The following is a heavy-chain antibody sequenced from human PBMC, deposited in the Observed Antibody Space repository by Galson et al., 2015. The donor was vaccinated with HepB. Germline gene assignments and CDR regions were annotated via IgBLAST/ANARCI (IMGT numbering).Heavy chain of an antibody. CDR1: GGTFSSYA. V-gene: IGHV1-69*13. CDR2: IIPIFGTA. D-gene: IGHD1-7*01. Sequence: SVKVSCKASGGTFSSYAISWVRQAPGQGLEWMGGIIPIFGTANYAQKFQGRVTITADESTSTAYMELSSLRSEDTAVYYCAQTNWNYGLFDYWGQGTLVTVSS. CDR3: AQTNWNYGLFDY. J-gene: IGHJ4*02.